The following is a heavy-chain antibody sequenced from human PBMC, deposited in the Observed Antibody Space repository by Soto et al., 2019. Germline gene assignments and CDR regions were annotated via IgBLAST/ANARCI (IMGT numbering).Heavy chain of an antibody. Sequence: SVKVSCKASGGTFSSYTISWVRQAPGQGLEWMGRIIPILGIANYAQKFQGRVTITADKSTSTAYMELSSLRSEDTAVYYCARQFDILVWFDPWGQGTLVTVSS. CDR3: ARQFDILVWFDP. J-gene: IGHJ5*02. D-gene: IGHD3-16*02. CDR2: IIPILGIA. V-gene: IGHV1-69*02. CDR1: GGTFSSYT.